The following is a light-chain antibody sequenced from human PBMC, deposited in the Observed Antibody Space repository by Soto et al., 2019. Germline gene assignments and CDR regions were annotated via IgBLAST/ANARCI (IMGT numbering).Light chain of an antibody. CDR3: QQYNNWPPT. V-gene: IGKV3D-15*01. J-gene: IGKJ1*01. CDR2: GAS. CDR1: QSVSGN. Sequence: EIVMTQSPATLSVSPGERATLSCRASQSVSGNLAWYQQKPGQAPRLLIYGASTRATGIPARFSGSGSGTXXXXXXXXXQSEDFAVYYCQQYNNWPPTFGQGTKVEIK.